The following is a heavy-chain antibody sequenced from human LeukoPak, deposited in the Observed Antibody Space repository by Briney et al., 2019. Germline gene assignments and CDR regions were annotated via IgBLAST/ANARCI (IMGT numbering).Heavy chain of an antibody. Sequence: GGSLRLPCVASGFTFSNYAMSWVRQTPGKGLEWVSLIDGGGARTYYADSVKGRFTIFRENSKNTLYLQMNSLRAEDTAVYYCAKDQTGDGYNSIWGQGTLVAVSS. CDR1: GFTFSNYA. CDR2: IDGGGART. J-gene: IGHJ4*02. V-gene: IGHV3-23*01. CDR3: AKDQTGDGYNSI. D-gene: IGHD5-24*01.